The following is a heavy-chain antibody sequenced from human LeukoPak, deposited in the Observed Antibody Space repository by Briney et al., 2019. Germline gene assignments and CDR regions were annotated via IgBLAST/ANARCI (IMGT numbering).Heavy chain of an antibody. D-gene: IGHD1-26*01. Sequence: GGSLRLSCAASGFAFSSYPMHWVRQAPGKGLEWVSSISSSSSYIYYADSVKGRFTISRDNAKNSLYLQMNSLRAEDTAVYYCAKEWEVGATTGPPGDYWGQGTLVTVSS. CDR2: ISSSSSYI. J-gene: IGHJ4*02. CDR3: AKEWEVGATTGPPGDY. V-gene: IGHV3-21*01. CDR1: GFAFSSYP.